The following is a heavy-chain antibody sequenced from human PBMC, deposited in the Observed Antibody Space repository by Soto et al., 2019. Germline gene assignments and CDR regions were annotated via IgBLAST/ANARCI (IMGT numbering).Heavy chain of an antibody. J-gene: IGHJ1*01. Sequence: GGSLRLSCAASGFTFSSYGMHWVRQAPGKGLEWVAVISYDGSNKYYADSVKGRFTISRDNSKNTLYLQMNSLRAEDTAVYYCAKDRASNYDYIWGSPCLFQHWGQGTLVTVSS. V-gene: IGHV3-30*18. CDR2: ISYDGSNK. CDR3: AKDRASNYDYIWGSPCLFQH. CDR1: GFTFSSYG. D-gene: IGHD3-16*01.